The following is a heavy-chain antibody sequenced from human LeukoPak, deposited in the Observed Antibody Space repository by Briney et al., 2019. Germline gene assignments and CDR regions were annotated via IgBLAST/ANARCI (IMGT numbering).Heavy chain of an antibody. CDR3: ASQYSSAWYGNAFDI. CDR1: GGSISSGGYY. V-gene: IGHV4-31*03. Sequence: SQTLSLTCTVSGGSISSGGYYWSWIRQHPGKGLEWIGYIYYSGSTYYNPSLKSRVTISVDTSKNQFSLRLSSVTAADTAVYYCASQYSSAWYGNAFDIWGQGTLVTVSS. D-gene: IGHD6-19*01. CDR2: IYYSGST. J-gene: IGHJ3*02.